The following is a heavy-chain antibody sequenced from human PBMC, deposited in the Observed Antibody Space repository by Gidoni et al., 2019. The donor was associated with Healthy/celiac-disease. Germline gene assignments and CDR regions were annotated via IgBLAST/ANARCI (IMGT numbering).Heavy chain of an antibody. V-gene: IGHV4-59*08. J-gene: IGHJ2*01. Sequence: QVQLQESGPGLVKPSETLSLTCTVCGGSISSYYWSWIRQPPGKGLEWIGYIYYSGSTNYNPSLKSRVTISVDTSKNQFSLKLSSVTAADTAVYYCARQVTMKRVHFDLWGRGTLVTVSS. D-gene: IGHD3-22*01. CDR1: GGSISSYY. CDR3: ARQVTMKRVHFDL. CDR2: IYYSGST.